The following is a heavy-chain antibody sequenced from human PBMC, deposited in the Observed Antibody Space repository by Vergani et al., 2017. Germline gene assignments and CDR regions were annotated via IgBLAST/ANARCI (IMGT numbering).Heavy chain of an antibody. Sequence: EVQLVESGGGLVQPGRSLRLSCAASGFTFDDYAMHWVRQAPGKGLEWVSGISWYSGIIGYADSVKGRFTISRDKVKNSLYLPTNSLIAEDTALYYCAKRPGVEWPHFDYWGQGTLVTVSS. D-gene: IGHD3-3*01. V-gene: IGHV3-9*01. J-gene: IGHJ4*02. CDR3: AKRPGVEWPHFDY. CDR2: ISWYSGII. CDR1: GFTFDDYA.